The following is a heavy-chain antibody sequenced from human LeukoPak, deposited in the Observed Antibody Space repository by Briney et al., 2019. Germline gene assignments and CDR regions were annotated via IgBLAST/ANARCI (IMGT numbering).Heavy chain of an antibody. J-gene: IGHJ4*02. Sequence: PGGSLRLSCAASGFTFSSYAMSWVRQAPGKGLEWVSAISGSGDRTYYADSVKGRFTISRDNSKDTLYLQMNSLRAEDTAVYYCARDRQAIAVAGRSDYWGQGTLVTVSS. CDR2: ISGSGDRT. CDR1: GFTFSSYA. D-gene: IGHD6-19*01. V-gene: IGHV3-23*01. CDR3: ARDRQAIAVAGRSDY.